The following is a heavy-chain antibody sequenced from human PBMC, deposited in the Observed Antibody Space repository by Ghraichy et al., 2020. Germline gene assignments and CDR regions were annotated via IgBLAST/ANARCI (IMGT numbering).Heavy chain of an antibody. CDR3: ARDGDDYDDYFGAFDI. D-gene: IGHD4-17*01. Sequence: SETLSLTCAVYGGSFSGYYWSWIRQPPGKGLEWIGEINHSGSTRYNPSLKSRVTISVDTSKKQFSLNLNSVTAADTAVYYCARDGDDYDDYFGAFDIWGQGTMVTVSS. CDR1: GGSFSGYY. V-gene: IGHV4-34*01. CDR2: INHSGST. J-gene: IGHJ3*02.